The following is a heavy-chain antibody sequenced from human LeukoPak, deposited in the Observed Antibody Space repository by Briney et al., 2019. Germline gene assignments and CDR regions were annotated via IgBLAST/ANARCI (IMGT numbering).Heavy chain of an antibody. V-gene: IGHV4-61*01. CDR2: IYYTGST. J-gene: IGHJ4*02. Sequence: SETLSLTCTVSGGSVSSGSYYWSWIRQPPGKGLEWIGYIYYTGSTDYNPPLKSRVTISVDTSKNQFSLKLSSVTAADTAVYYCARVFCGGDCYSNFDYWGQGTLVTVSS. CDR3: ARVFCGGDCYSNFDY. D-gene: IGHD2-21*02. CDR1: GGSVSSGSYY.